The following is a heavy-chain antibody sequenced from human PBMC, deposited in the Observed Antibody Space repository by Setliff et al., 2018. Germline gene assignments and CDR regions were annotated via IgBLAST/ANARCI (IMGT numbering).Heavy chain of an antibody. CDR3: TWGPGGYFDF. D-gene: IGHD3-22*01. V-gene: IGHV1-2*02. CDR1: GGTFSSYV. Sequence: ASVKVSCKASGGTFSSYVISWVRQAPGQGLEWMGNINTYSGATNYAHKFQGRVTMTTDTSITTAYMELNSLTSDDTAVYFCTWGPGGYFDFWGQGTLVTVSS. CDR2: INTYSGAT. J-gene: IGHJ4*02.